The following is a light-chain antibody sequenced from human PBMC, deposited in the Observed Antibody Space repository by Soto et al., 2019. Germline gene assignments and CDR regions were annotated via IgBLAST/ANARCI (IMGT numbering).Light chain of an antibody. CDR1: ETVDTSS. Sequence: EIVLTQSPGTLSLSPGETATLSCRASETVDTSSLGWYQQKPGRAPSLLIYSASRRATGIPDRFDASGSATDFTLTIHRLEPEDFAVYYCHQYGSSPLTFGGGTKVEI. J-gene: IGKJ4*01. CDR2: SAS. CDR3: HQYGSSPLT. V-gene: IGKV3-20*01.